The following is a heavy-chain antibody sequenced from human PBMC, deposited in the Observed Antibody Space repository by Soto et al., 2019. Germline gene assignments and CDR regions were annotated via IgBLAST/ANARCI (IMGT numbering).Heavy chain of an antibody. J-gene: IGHJ4*02. CDR1: GFTLSNYW. V-gene: IGHV3-74*01. CDR3: ANFYSGSYSTY. D-gene: IGHD1-26*01. Sequence: EVQLVESGGGLVQPGGSLRLSCAASGFTLSNYWMHWVRQAPGKGLVWVSHISSDGSTTNYADSVKGRFTISRDNAKNTLYLQMNSLRAEDTAVYYCANFYSGSYSTYWGQGILVTVSS. CDR2: ISSDGSTT.